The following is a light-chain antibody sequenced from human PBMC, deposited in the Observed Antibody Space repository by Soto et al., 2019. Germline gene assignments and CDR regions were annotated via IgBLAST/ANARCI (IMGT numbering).Light chain of an antibody. CDR3: QQSGSSPIT. V-gene: IGKV3-20*01. CDR1: QSVSSNY. J-gene: IGKJ5*01. Sequence: EIVLTQSPGTLSLSPGERATLSCRASQSVSSNYLAWYQQKPGRAPRLLIYGASSRDTGIPDRFSGSGSGTDFTLTISRLEPEDFAVYYCQQSGSSPITFGQGTRLEIK. CDR2: GAS.